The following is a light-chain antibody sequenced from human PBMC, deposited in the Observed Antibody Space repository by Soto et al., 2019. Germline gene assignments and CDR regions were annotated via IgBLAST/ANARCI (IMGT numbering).Light chain of an antibody. Sequence: QSVLTQPPSVSAAPGQKVTISCSGFSSNIGNNYVSWYQQVPGTAPKLLIYENNKRPSGIPDRFSGSKSGTSATLDITGLQTGDEADYYSGTWDSSLSAGVFGGGTKLTVL. CDR3: GTWDSSLSAGV. V-gene: IGLV1-51*01. CDR1: SSNIGNNY. CDR2: ENN. J-gene: IGLJ2*01.